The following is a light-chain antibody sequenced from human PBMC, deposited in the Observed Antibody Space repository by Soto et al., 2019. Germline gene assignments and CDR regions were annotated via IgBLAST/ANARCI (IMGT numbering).Light chain of an antibody. Sequence: DVQMTQSPSSLSASIGDRVTITCRASPNVGKYLNWYQQKPGKVPNVLIHAASTLRSGVPLRFSGSGSGTEFTLTISSLQPEDSGTYYCQQIYVTPLTVGGGTRLEV. J-gene: IGKJ4*01. CDR3: QQIYVTPLT. CDR1: PNVGKY. CDR2: AAS. V-gene: IGKV1-39*01.